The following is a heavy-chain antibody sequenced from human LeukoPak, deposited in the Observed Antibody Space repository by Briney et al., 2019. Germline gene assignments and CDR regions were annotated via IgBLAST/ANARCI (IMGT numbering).Heavy chain of an antibody. CDR2: INHSGST. Sequence: AETLSLTCAVYGGSFSGYYWSWIRQPPGKGLEWIGEINHSGSTNYNPSLKSRLTIAVDTCKRQFYLILSSVPAADTAVYYCAKGSAYQRDAFDIWGQGTMVTVSS. CDR1: GGSFSGYY. V-gene: IGHV4-34*01. J-gene: IGHJ3*02. CDR3: AKGSAYQRDAFDI. D-gene: IGHD2-2*01.